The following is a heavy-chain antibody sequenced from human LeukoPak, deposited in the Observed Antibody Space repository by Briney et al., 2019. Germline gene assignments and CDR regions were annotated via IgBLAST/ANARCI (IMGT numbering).Heavy chain of an antibody. V-gene: IGHV1-69*04. CDR3: AREGSLVVSNEENWFDP. CDR1: GGTFSSYA. Sequence: ASVKVSCKASGGTFSSYAISWVRQAPGQGLEWMGRIIPILGIANYAQKFQGRVTITADKSTSTAYMELSSLRSEDTAVYYCAREGSLVVSNEENWFDPWGQGTLVTVSS. CDR2: IIPILGIA. D-gene: IGHD3-22*01. J-gene: IGHJ5*02.